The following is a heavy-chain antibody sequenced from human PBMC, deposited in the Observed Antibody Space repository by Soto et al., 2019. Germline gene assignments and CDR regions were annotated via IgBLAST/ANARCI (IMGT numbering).Heavy chain of an antibody. J-gene: IGHJ4*02. CDR3: ARDPRGSTCGY. D-gene: IGHD3-16*01. CDR2: IYSGGRT. CDR1: GFTVSSNY. Sequence: EVQLEESGGGLIQPGGSLRLSCAASGFTVSSNYMSWVRQAPGKGLEWVSVIYSGGRTYYADSVKGRFTISRDNSENTLYLQMNSLRVEDTAVYYCARDPRGSTCGYWGQGTLVTVSS. V-gene: IGHV3-53*01.